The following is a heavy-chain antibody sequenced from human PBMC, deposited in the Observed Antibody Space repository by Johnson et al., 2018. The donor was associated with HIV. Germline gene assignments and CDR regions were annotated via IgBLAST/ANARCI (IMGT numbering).Heavy chain of an antibody. CDR1: GFTFDDYG. CDR2: INWNGGST. D-gene: IGHD4-17*01. V-gene: IGHV3-20*04. CDR3: ARMTTTVSHHDAFDI. J-gene: IGHJ3*02. Sequence: VQLVESGGGVVRPGGSLRLSCAASGFTFDDYGMSWVRQAPGKGLEWVSGINWNGGSTGYADSVKGRFTISRDNAKNSLYLQMNSLTTEDTAVYYCARMTTTVSHHDAFDIWGQGTMVTVSS.